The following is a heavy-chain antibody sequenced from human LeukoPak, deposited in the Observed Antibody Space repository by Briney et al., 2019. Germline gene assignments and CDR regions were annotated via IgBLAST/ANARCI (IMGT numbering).Heavy chain of an antibody. CDR3: AGPTRSSSPEY. Sequence: GGSLRLSCAASGFTFSSYWMSWVRQAPGEGLEWLANINPDGGDKNYVDSVKGRFTISRDNAKNSVYLEINSLRAEDTAVYYCAGPTRSSSPEYWGQGTLLTVSS. CDR2: INPDGGDK. V-gene: IGHV3-7*01. D-gene: IGHD6-13*01. J-gene: IGHJ4*02. CDR1: GFTFSSYW.